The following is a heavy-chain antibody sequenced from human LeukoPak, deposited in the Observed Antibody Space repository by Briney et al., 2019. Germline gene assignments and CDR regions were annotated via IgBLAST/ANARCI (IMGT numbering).Heavy chain of an antibody. V-gene: IGHV3-23*01. CDR3: AKDVHRHYGDSSSWSENDAFDI. CDR1: GFTFSSYA. D-gene: IGHD6-13*01. J-gene: IGHJ3*02. Sequence: GGSLRLSCAASGFTFSSYAMSWVRQAPGKGLEWVSAISGSGGSTYYADSVKGRFTISRDNAKNSLYLQMNSLRAEDMALYYCAKDVHRHYGDSSSWSENDAFDIWGQGTMVTVSS. CDR2: ISGSGGST.